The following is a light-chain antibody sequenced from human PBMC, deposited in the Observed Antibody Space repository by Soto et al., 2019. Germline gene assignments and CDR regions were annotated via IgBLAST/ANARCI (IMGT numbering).Light chain of an antibody. V-gene: IGLV2-18*02. CDR1: NSDIGHAAR. J-gene: IGLJ2*01. CDR2: EVN. Sequence: QSALTQPPSVSGSPGQSVTISCTGTNSDIGHAARVSWYQQSPGTAPKLMIYEVNNRPSGVPDRFSGSKSGNTASLTISGLQPEDEADYYCTSTPRTKYFVILFGGGTKLTVL. CDR3: TSTPRTKYFVIL.